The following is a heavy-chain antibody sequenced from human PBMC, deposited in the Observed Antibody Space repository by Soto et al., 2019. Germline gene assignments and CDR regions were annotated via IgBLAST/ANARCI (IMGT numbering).Heavy chain of an antibody. J-gene: IGHJ6*02. Sequence: PETLSVTWAVYGGSFSGYYWTWIRQPPGKGLEWIGEINHSGTINFNPSLKSRLTISLDTSKKHFSLKLSSVTDADTAAYYCARADRTLVTSYSLDVPCQAPSVTLS. V-gene: IGHV4-34*01. CDR1: GGSFSGYY. CDR2: INHSGTI. D-gene: IGHD2-21*02. CDR3: ARADRTLVTSYSLDV.